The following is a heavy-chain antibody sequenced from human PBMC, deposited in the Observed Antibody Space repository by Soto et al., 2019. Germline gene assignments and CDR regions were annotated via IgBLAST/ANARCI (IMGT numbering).Heavy chain of an antibody. Sequence: ASVKVSCKASGYTFTGYYMHWVRQAPGQGLEWMGWINPNSGGTNYAQKFQGWVTMTRDTSISTAYMELSRLRSDDTAVYYCARSPIKRWLQYYYYYGMDVWGQGTTVTVSS. D-gene: IGHD5-12*01. V-gene: IGHV1-2*04. CDR2: INPNSGGT. CDR1: GYTFTGYY. J-gene: IGHJ6*02. CDR3: ARSPIKRWLQYYYYYGMDV.